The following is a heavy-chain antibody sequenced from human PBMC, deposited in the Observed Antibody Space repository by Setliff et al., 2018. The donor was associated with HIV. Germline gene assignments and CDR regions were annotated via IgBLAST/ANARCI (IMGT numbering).Heavy chain of an antibody. V-gene: IGHV4-31*03. CDR1: GGSISSGGYY. J-gene: IGHJ1*01. D-gene: IGHD4-4*01. CDR3: ASTKVTPHGRYFQH. Sequence: PSETLSLTCTVSGGSISSGGYYWNWIRQHPGKGLEWIGYIYYSGSTYYNPSLKSRVTISVDTSKNQFSLKLSSVTAADTAVYYCASTKVTPHGRYFQHWGQGTLVTVSS. CDR2: IYYSGST.